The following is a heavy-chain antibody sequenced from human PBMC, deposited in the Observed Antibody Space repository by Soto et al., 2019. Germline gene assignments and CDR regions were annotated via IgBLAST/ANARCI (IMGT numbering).Heavy chain of an antibody. CDR1: GGTFSSYT. Sequence: QVQLVQSGAEVKKPGSSVKVSCKASGGTFSSYTISWVRQAPGQVLEWMGRIIPILGIANYAQKFQGRVTITKDKSTSTAYMELSSLRSEDTAVYYWAWGGGQTNNWGQGTLVTVSS. CDR3: AWGGGQTNN. D-gene: IGHD3-16*01. V-gene: IGHV1-69*02. CDR2: IIPILGIA. J-gene: IGHJ4*02.